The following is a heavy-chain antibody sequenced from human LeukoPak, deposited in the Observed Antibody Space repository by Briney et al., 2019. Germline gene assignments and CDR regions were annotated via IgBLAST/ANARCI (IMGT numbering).Heavy chain of an antibody. Sequence: GGSLRLSCAASGFTFSSYAMSWVRQAPGKGLEWVSAISGSGGSTYYADSVKGRFTISRDNSKNTLYLQMNSLRAEDTAVYYCAKDGVEYSSSSLFFDYWGQGTLVTVSS. V-gene: IGHV3-23*01. CDR3: AKDGVEYSSSSLFFDY. CDR1: GFTFSSYA. D-gene: IGHD6-6*01. J-gene: IGHJ4*02. CDR2: ISGSGGST.